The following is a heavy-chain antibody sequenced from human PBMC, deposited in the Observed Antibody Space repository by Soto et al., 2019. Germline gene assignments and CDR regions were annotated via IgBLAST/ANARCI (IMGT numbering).Heavy chain of an antibody. CDR3: ARRHYCRGDCTINPDYYYGMDV. D-gene: IGHD2-21*02. J-gene: IGHJ6*02. CDR2: IYYSGST. CDR1: GGSISSSIYY. Sequence: SETLSLTCTVSGGSISSSIYYWGWIRQPPGKGLEWIGSIYYSGSTYYNPSLKSRVTISVDTSKNQFSLKLSSVTAADTAVYYCARRHYCRGDCTINPDYYYGMDVWGQGTTVTVSS. V-gene: IGHV4-39*01.